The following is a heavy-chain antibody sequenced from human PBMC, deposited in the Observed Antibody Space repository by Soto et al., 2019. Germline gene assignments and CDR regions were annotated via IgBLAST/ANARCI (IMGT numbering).Heavy chain of an antibody. CDR2: ISYDGSNK. CDR1: GFTFSSYA. J-gene: IGHJ5*02. D-gene: IGHD6-19*01. CDR3: ARDLEVAVAGA. V-gene: IGHV3-30-3*01. Sequence: QVQLVESGGGVVQPGRSLRLSCAASGFTFSSYAMHWVRHAPGKGLEWVAVISYDGSNKYYADSVKGRFTISRDNSKNTLEPQMNSLRAEDTAVYYCARDLEVAVAGAWGQGTLVTVSS.